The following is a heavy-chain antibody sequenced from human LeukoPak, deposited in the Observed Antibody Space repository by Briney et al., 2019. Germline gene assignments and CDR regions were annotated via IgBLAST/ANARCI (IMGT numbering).Heavy chain of an antibody. V-gene: IGHV3-33*01. CDR3: ARDQVGYCSSTSCPNGMDV. CDR1: GFTFSSYG. CDR2: IWYDGSNK. Sequence: GRSLRLSCAASGFTFSSYGMHWVRQAPGKGLEWVAVIWYDGSNKYYADSVKGRFTISRDNSKNTLYLQMNSLRAEDTAVYYCARDQVGYCSSTSCPNGMDVWGQGTTVTVSS. D-gene: IGHD2-2*01. J-gene: IGHJ6*02.